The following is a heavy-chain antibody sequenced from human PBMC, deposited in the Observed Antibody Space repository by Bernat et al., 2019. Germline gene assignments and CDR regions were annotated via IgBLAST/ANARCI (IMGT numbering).Heavy chain of an antibody. CDR3: ARDLNDNPYSSSWYGY. CDR2: IYHSGST. CDR1: GYSISSGYY. D-gene: IGHD6-13*01. J-gene: IGHJ4*02. Sequence: QVQLQESGPGLVKPSETLSLTCAVSGYSISSGYYWGWIRQPPGKGLEWIGSIYHSGSTYYNPSLKSRVTISVDTSKNQFSLKLSSVTAADTAVYYCARDLNDNPYSSSWYGYWGQGTLVTVSS. V-gene: IGHV4-38-2*02.